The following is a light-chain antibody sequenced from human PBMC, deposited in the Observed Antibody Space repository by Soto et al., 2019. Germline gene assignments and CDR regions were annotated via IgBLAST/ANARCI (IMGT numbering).Light chain of an antibody. V-gene: IGKV1-39*01. CDR1: QSITGY. CDR3: QQSFIAPWT. CDR2: AAS. Sequence: DIQMTQSPSSLSASVGDRVTITCRASQSITGYLNWYQQKPGKVPKLLIYAASTLQSGVPSRFSGSGSGTDFTLTLSSLQAKDSATYYCQQSFIAPWTFGQGTKVGIK. J-gene: IGKJ1*01.